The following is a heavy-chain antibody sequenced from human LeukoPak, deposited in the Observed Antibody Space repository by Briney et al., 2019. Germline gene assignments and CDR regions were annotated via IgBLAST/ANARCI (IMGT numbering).Heavy chain of an antibody. Sequence: PGRSLRLSCAASGFTFSSYAMHRVRQAPGKGLEWLTVISYDGNNKYYADSLRGRFTISRDNSKDTPHLQMNSLRAEDTAVYYCARDREVGPTYWFDPWGQGTLVTVSS. J-gene: IGHJ5*02. V-gene: IGHV3-30*04. CDR3: ARDREVGPTYWFDP. CDR2: ISYDGNNK. CDR1: GFTFSSYA. D-gene: IGHD1-26*01.